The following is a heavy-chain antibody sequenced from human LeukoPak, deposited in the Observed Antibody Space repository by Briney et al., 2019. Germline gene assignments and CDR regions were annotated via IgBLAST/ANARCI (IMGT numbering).Heavy chain of an antibody. CDR3: ARPLMYYYGSETYFWFDP. CDR2: IKQDGSEQ. D-gene: IGHD3-10*01. CDR1: GFTFTTYW. J-gene: IGHJ5*02. V-gene: IGHV3-7*01. Sequence: GGSLRLSCAASGFTFTTYWIGWVRQAPGTGLEWVANIKQDGSEQYYVDSVKGRFTISRDNAKNSLSLQMNSLRAEDTAVYYCARPLMYYYGSETYFWFDPWGQGTLVTVSS.